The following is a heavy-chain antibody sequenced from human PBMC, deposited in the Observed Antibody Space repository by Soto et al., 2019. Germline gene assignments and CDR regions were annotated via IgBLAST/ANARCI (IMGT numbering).Heavy chain of an antibody. CDR1: GFTFSSYA. D-gene: IGHD3-3*01. J-gene: IGHJ3*02. V-gene: IGHV3-23*01. CDR3: AKDGWSLYYDFWSGYYGI. CDR2: ISGSGGST. Sequence: GGSLRLSCAASGFTFSSYAMSWVRQAPGKGLEWVSAISGSGGSTYYADSVKGRFTISRDNSKNTLYLQMNSLRAEDTAVYYCAKDGWSLYYDFWSGYYGIWGQGTMVTVSS.